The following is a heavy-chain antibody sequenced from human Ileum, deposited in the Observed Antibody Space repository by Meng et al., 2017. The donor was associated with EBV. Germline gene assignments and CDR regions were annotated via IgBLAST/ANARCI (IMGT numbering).Heavy chain of an antibody. CDR2: VVYSGTT. V-gene: IGHV4-39*01. J-gene: IGHJ4*02. CDR1: VGSISGSSNY. CDR3: ARHHHSPTFDY. Sequence: EPGAVLLRLWCPLSLACTVSVGSISGSSNYWAWSRQPPGEVLEWIGSVVYSGTTYHTSSLKSRVSISVDTSKNQFSLKLSSVTAADTAVYYCARHHHSPTFDYWGQGTLVTVSS. D-gene: IGHD1-14*01.